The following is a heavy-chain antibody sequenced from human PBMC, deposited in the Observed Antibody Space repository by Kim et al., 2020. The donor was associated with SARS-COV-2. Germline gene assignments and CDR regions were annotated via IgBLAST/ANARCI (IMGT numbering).Heavy chain of an antibody. J-gene: IGHJ2*01. CDR2: ISGSGGST. CDR1: GFTFSSYA. Sequence: GGSLRLSCAASGFTFSSYAMSWVRQAPGKGLEWVSAISGSGGSTYYADSVKGRFTISRDNSKNTLYLQMNSLRAEDTAVYYCAKDGSYPSGRYWYFDLWGRGTLVTVSS. CDR3: AKDGSYPSGRYWYFDL. V-gene: IGHV3-23*01. D-gene: IGHD1-26*01.